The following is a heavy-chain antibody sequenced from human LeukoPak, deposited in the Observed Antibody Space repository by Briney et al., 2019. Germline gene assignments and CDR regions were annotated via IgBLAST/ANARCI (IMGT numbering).Heavy chain of an antibody. J-gene: IGHJ4*02. CDR3: ARDSDDYSNRYFDY. CDR1: GSTFSSYA. D-gene: IGHD4-11*01. V-gene: IGHV3-30*04. CDR2: ISYDGSNK. Sequence: PGRSLRLSCAASGSTFSSYAMHWVRQAPGKGLEWVAVISYDGSNKYYADSVKGRFTISRDNYKNTLYLQMNSLRAEDTAVYYCARDSDDYSNRYFDYWGQGTLVTVSS.